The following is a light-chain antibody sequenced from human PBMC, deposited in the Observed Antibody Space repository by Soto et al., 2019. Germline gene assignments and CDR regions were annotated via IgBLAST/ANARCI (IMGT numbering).Light chain of an antibody. CDR3: QHRRVWPPMYT. J-gene: IGKJ2*01. Sequence: EIVLTQSPATLSLSPAERVTLSCRASQSVSSYLAWYQQKPGQAPRLLIYGVSNRATGIPARFRGNGSGTDFTLTISSLAPEDFAVYYCQHRRVWPPMYTFGQGTKLE. CDR1: QSVSSY. V-gene: IGKV3-11*01. CDR2: GVS.